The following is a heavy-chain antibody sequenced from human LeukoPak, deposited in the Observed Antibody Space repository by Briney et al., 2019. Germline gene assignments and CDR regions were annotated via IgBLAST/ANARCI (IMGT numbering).Heavy chain of an antibody. CDR3: AGSGEAAHTYYFDY. CDR2: IWYDGSNK. Sequence: TGGSLRLSCAASGFTFSSYGMHWVRQAPGKGLEWVAVIWYDGSNKYYADSVKGRFTISRDNSKNTLYLQMNSLRAEDTAVYYCAGSGEAAHTYYFDYWGQGTLVTVSS. D-gene: IGHD2-15*01. V-gene: IGHV3-33*01. CDR1: GFTFSSYG. J-gene: IGHJ4*02.